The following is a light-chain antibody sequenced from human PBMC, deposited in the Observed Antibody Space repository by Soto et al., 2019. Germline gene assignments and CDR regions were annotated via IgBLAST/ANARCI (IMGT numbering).Light chain of an antibody. CDR2: GAS. Sequence: IVLTQSPCTLSLYPRERATLSCRASQSVGSIYLAWYQQKPGQAPRLLIHGASNRASGIPDRFSGSGSGTDFTLTISRLEPEDFAVYYCQQYGSSPRTFGHGAIVDI. CDR1: QSVGSIY. J-gene: IGKJ1*01. CDR3: QQYGSSPRT. V-gene: IGKV3-20*01.